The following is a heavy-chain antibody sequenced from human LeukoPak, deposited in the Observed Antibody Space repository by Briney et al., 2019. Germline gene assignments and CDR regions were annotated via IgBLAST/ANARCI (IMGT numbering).Heavy chain of an antibody. CDR2: IREERGQE. D-gene: IGHD5-18*01. CDR3: ASLDTAKQPLANH. V-gene: IGHV3-7*03. J-gene: IGHJ5*02. Sequence: GGSLRLSCVASGLTVSNHWVSWVRQAPGKGLEWVANIREERGQEYYVDSVKGRFTISKNSAKNSLYLQMNTLRVEDTAMYYCASLDTAKQPLANHWGQGTLVTVSS. CDR1: GLTVSNHW.